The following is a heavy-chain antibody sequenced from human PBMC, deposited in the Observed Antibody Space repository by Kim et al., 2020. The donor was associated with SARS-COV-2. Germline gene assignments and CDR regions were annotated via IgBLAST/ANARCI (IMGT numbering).Heavy chain of an antibody. J-gene: IGHJ5*01. CDR3: TTLNYGNYFDS. CDR2: FDPEEGRI. CDR1: GYSLTELS. V-gene: IGHV1-24*01. D-gene: IGHD3-16*01. Sequence: ASVKVSCKFSGYSLTELSIHWVRQAPEKGLEWMGGFDPEEGRIINAQKFQGRVTMTEDTSSGTAYMELRSLRSDDTAVYFCTTLNYGNYFDSWGQGTLVTVSS.